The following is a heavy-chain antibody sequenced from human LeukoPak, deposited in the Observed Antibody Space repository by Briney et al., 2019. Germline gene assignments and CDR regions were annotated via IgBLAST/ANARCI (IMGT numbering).Heavy chain of an antibody. J-gene: IGHJ4*02. CDR1: GGSISSSSYY. CDR3: ARPRYDSSGYYLDY. Sequence: SETLSLTCTVSGGSISSSSYYWGWIRQPPGKGLERIGSIYYSGSTYYNPSLKSRVTISVDTSKNQFSLKLSSVTAADTAVYYCARPRYDSSGYYLDYWGQGTLVTVSS. V-gene: IGHV4-39*01. D-gene: IGHD3-22*01. CDR2: IYYSGST.